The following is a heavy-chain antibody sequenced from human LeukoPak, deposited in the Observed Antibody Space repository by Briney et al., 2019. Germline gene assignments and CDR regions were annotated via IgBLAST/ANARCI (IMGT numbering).Heavy chain of an antibody. Sequence: GGSLRLSCAASGFTFSSYVMSWVRQAPGKGLEWVSAISRGGGTTYYADSVKGRFTISRDNSKNTLYLQMTSLRAEDTAVYCCVKTSRAYSNYDSPFDYWGQGTLVTVSS. V-gene: IGHV3-23*01. CDR3: VKTSRAYSNYDSPFDY. CDR1: GFTFSSYV. J-gene: IGHJ4*02. CDR2: ISRGGGTT. D-gene: IGHD5-12*01.